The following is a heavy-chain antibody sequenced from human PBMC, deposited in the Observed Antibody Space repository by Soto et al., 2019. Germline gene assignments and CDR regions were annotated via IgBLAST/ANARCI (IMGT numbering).Heavy chain of an antibody. CDR2: IYHSGST. V-gene: IGHV4-4*02. J-gene: IGHJ4*02. CDR3: ARGRTYYYDSSGYYWDY. CDR1: GGSISSSNW. D-gene: IGHD3-22*01. Sequence: QVQLQESGPGLVNPSGTLSLTCAVSGGSISSSNWWSWVRQPPGKGMEWIGEIYHSGSTNYNPSLKRRVTISVDTSKNQCSLKLSSVTAADTAVYYCARGRTYYYDSSGYYWDYWGQGTRVTVSS.